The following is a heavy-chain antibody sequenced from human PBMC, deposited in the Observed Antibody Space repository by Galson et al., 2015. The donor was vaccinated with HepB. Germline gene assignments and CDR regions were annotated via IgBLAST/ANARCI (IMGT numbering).Heavy chain of an antibody. D-gene: IGHD4-11*01. CDR1: RFTVSSNH. V-gene: IGHV3-66*02. J-gene: IGHJ6*02. CDR2: IYRGNNT. CDR3: ARDQGDDYLNYYYYSGMDV. Sequence: SLRLSCAASRFTVSSNHMSWVRQAPGKGLEWVSVIYRGNNTYYADSVKGRFTIPRDNSRNTLYLQMNSLRAEDTAVHYCARDQGDDYLNYYYYSGMDVWGQGTTVTVSS.